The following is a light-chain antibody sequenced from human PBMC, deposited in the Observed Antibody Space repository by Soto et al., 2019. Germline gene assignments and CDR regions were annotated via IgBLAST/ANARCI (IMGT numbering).Light chain of an antibody. CDR3: ETWDSNTHV. V-gene: IGLV4-60*03. CDR1: SGHSSYI. CDR2: LEGSGSY. J-gene: IGLJ1*01. Sequence: QTVVTQSSSASASLGSSVKLTCTLSSGHSSYIIAWHQQQPGKAPRYLMKLEGSGSYNKGSGVPDRFSGSSSGADRYLTISNLQSEYEADYYCETWDSNTHVFGTGTKLTVL.